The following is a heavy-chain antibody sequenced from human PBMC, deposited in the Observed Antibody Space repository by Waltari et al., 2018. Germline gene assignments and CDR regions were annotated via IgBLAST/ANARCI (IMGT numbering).Heavy chain of an antibody. CDR1: GYTFTAYA. J-gene: IGHJ4*02. D-gene: IGHD3-22*01. CDR3: LRDSSGSHFDY. Sequence: LVQSGAEVKKPGASVKVSCKASGYTFTAYAILWVRQAPGQGREWMGRLNPKHGDTHYAQNFQGRVALTTDTSTNTAFMERKRLRSDDTAVYYCLRDSSGSHFDYWGQGTLVTVSS. V-gene: IGHV1-2*06. CDR2: LNPKHGDT.